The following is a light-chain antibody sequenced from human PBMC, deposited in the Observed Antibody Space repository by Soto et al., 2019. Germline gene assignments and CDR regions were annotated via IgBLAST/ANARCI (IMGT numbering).Light chain of an antibody. CDR1: QTISSW. J-gene: IGKJ1*01. Sequence: DIQMTQSPSTLSGSVGDRVTITCRASQTISSWLAWYQQKPGKAPKLLIYKASTLKSGVPSRFSGSGSGTDFTLTISSLHPDDFATYYCQHYNSYAEAFGQATKGELK. CDR3: QHYNSYAEA. CDR2: KAS. V-gene: IGKV1-5*03.